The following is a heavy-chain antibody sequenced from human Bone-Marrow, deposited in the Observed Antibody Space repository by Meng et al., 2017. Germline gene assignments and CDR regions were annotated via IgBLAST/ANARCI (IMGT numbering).Heavy chain of an antibody. D-gene: IGHD3-10*01. V-gene: IGHV3-20*04. CDR1: GFNFHDYG. CDR2: INWNGGAT. CDR3: ARDLRANGRGWPHETNWFDP. Sequence: GESLKISCAASGFNFHDYGMSWVRQVPGKGLEWGSTINWNGGATAYADSVKGRFTMSRDDAKNSMFLQMNSLRAEDTAFYYCARDLRANGRGWPHETNWFDPWGQGTLVTVSS. J-gene: IGHJ5*02.